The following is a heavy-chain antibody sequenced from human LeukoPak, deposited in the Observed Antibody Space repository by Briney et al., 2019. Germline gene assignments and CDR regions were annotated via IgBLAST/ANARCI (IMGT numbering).Heavy chain of an antibody. J-gene: IGHJ4*02. CDR2: MNPNSGNT. V-gene: IGHV1-8*03. CDR1: GYTFTSYD. D-gene: IGHD6-25*01. Sequence: ASVKVSCKASGYTFTSYDINWVRQATGQGLEWMGWMNPNSGNTGYAQKFRGRVTITSNTSISTAYMELSSLRSEDTAVYYCARGPSSAADFDYWGQGTLVTVSS. CDR3: ARGPSSAADFDY.